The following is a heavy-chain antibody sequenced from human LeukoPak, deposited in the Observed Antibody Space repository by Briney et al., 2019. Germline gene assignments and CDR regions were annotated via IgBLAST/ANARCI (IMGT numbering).Heavy chain of an antibody. CDR3: AKVGGSQAY. D-gene: IGHD3-16*01. V-gene: IGHV3-23*01. CDR1: GGSFSGYY. CDR2: ISGSGGST. Sequence: ETLSLTCAVYGGSFSGYYWSWIRQPPGKGLEWVSAISGSGGSTYYADSVKGRFTISRDNSKNTLYLQMNSLRAEDTAVYYCAKVGGSQAYWGQGTLVTVSS. J-gene: IGHJ4*02.